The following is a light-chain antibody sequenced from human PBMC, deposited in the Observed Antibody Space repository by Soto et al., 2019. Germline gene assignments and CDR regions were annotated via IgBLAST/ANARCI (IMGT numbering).Light chain of an antibody. Sequence: EIVMTQSPATLSVSPGERATLFCRASQSVSSKLAWYQQKPGQAPRLLIYGASARATGIPARFSGSGSGTEFTLTISSLQSEDFAVYYCQQYDNWPPWTFGQGTKVDIK. CDR2: GAS. J-gene: IGKJ1*01. CDR1: QSVSSK. V-gene: IGKV3-15*01. CDR3: QQYDNWPPWT.